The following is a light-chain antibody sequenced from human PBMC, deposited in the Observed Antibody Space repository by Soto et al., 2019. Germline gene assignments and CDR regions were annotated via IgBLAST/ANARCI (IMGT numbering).Light chain of an antibody. CDR1: QAISSW. CDR2: AAS. J-gene: IGKJ4*01. Sequence: DIQMTQSPSSVSASVGDRVTITCRASQAISSWLAWYQQKPGKAPRLLIYAASSLQSGVPSRFSDSGSGTDFTLTISSLQSEDFATYYCQQANSFPLNFGGGTKVDVK. CDR3: QQANSFPLN. V-gene: IGKV1D-12*01.